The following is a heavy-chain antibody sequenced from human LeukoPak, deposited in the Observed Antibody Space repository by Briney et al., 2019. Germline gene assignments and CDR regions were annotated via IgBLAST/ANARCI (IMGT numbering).Heavy chain of an antibody. V-gene: IGHV4-38-2*01. CDR3: ASPGYSSGWYDY. D-gene: IGHD6-19*01. J-gene: IGHJ4*02. Sequence: SETLSLTCAVSGYSISSGYHWGWIRQPPGKGLEWIGSIYHSGSTYYNPSLKSRVTISVDTSKNQFSLKLSSVTAADTAVYYCASPGYSSGWYDYWGQGTLVTVSS. CDR1: GYSISSGYH. CDR2: IYHSGST.